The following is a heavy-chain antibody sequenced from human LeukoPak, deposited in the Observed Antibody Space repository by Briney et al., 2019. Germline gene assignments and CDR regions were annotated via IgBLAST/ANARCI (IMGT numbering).Heavy chain of an antibody. D-gene: IGHD2-2*01. CDR2: IYTSGST. V-gene: IGHV4-4*07. J-gene: IGHJ5*02. CDR3: ARDYCSSTSCYEWFDP. CDR1: GGSISSYY. Sequence: PSETLSLTCTVSGGSISSYYWSWIRQPAGKGLEWIGRIYTSGSTNYNPSLKSRVTISVVKSKNQFSLKLSSVTAADTAVYYCARDYCSSTSCYEWFDPWGQGTLVTVSS.